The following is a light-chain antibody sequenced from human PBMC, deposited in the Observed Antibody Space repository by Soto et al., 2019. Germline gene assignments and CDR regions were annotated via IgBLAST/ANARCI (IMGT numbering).Light chain of an antibody. J-gene: IGKJ1*01. Sequence: DIVLTQSPGTLSLSPGERATLSCRASQSVSSNYLAWYQQKPGQAPRLLIYGASTRATGVPDRFSGSGSGTDFTLTISRLEPEDFAVYHCQQYGSLSWTVGRGTKVEIK. CDR3: QQYGSLSWT. CDR1: QSVSSNY. V-gene: IGKV3-20*01. CDR2: GAS.